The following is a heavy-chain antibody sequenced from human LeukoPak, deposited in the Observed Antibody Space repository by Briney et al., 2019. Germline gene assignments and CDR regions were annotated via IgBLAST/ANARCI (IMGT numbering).Heavy chain of an antibody. CDR2: IYYSGST. CDR1: GGSISSYY. D-gene: IGHD2/OR15-2a*01. CDR3: ASHRRYTTGSEEFDY. J-gene: IGHJ4*02. Sequence: PSETLSLTCTVSGGSISSYYWSWIRQPPGKGLEWIGYIYYSGSTNYNPSLRSRVTISVDTSKNQFSLKLNSVTVADTAVYYCASHRRYTTGSEEFDYWGQGALVTVSS. V-gene: IGHV4-59*01.